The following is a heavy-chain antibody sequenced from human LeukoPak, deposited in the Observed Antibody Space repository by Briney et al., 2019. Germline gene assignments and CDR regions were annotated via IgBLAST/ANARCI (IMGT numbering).Heavy chain of an antibody. Sequence: GGSLRLSCAASGFTFSSYAMSWVRQAPGKGLEWVSAISGSGGSTYYADSVKGRFTISRDNSKNTLYLQMNSLRAEDTAVYYCAILSGSYPTGGIDYWGQGTLVTVSS. CDR1: GFTFSSYA. CDR2: ISGSGGST. CDR3: AILSGSYPTGGIDY. J-gene: IGHJ4*02. D-gene: IGHD1-26*01. V-gene: IGHV3-23*01.